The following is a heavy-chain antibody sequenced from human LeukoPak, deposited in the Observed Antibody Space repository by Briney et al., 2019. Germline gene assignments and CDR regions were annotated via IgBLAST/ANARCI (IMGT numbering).Heavy chain of an antibody. CDR3: ARDERFLEWFQEAFDI. Sequence: SETLSLTCTVSGGSISSYYWSWIRQPAGKGLEWVGRIYTSGSTNYNPSLKSRVTMSVDTSKNQFSLKLSSVTAEDTAVYYCARDERFLEWFQEAFDIWGQGTMVTVSS. J-gene: IGHJ3*02. CDR1: GGSISSYY. CDR2: IYTSGST. V-gene: IGHV4-4*07. D-gene: IGHD3-3*01.